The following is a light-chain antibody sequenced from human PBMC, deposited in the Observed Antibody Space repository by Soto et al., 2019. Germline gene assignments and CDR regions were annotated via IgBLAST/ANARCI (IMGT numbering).Light chain of an antibody. CDR1: SSDVGGYNY. CDR2: EVY. Sequence: QSSLTQPPSASGSPGQSVTISCTGTSSDVGGYNYVSWYQQHPGKAPKLIIYEVYKRPSGVPDRFSGSKSGNTAALTVSGLQAVDVAVHQRRTYIGIHSTVFGTAPKVTDL. J-gene: IGLJ1*01. CDR3: RTYIGIHSTV. V-gene: IGLV2-8*01.